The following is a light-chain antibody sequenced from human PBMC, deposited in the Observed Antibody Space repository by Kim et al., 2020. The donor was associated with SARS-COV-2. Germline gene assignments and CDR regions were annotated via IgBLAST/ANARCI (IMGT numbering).Light chain of an antibody. CDR2: AAS. CDR1: QSISSY. Sequence: DIQMTQSPSSLSASVGDRVTITCRASQSISSYLNWYQQKPGKAPKLLIYAASSLQSGVPSRFSGSGSGADFTLTISSLQPDDFATYYCQRSYSTPRTFGQGTKLEI. CDR3: QRSYSTPRT. V-gene: IGKV1-39*01. J-gene: IGKJ2*01.